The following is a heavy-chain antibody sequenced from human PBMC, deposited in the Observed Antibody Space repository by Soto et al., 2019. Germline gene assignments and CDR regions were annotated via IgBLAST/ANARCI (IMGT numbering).Heavy chain of an antibody. CDR3: ARLPVKDEFWTGYYIPQPYYYTLDV. Sequence: SETLSLTCTVSGGSISSTGYYWGWVRQPPGMGLEWIGSMYQSGSTYFNPSLKSRITMSVYTSKNQVSLNLNSVTAADTAVYYCARLPVKDEFWTGYYIPQPYYYTLDVWGQGTTVTVSS. CDR2: MYQSGST. J-gene: IGHJ6*02. CDR1: GGSISSTGYY. V-gene: IGHV4-39*01. D-gene: IGHD3-3*01.